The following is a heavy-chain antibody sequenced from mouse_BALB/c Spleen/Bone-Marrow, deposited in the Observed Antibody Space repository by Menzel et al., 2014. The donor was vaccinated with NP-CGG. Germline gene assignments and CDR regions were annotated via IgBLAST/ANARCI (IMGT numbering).Heavy chain of an antibody. D-gene: IGHD1-1*01. CDR3: ARSRNYFEVDC. V-gene: IGHV1-4*01. CDR2: INPSSGYT. CDR1: GYTFTSYT. J-gene: IGHJ2*01. Sequence: VQLQESGAELARPGASVKMSCKASGYTFTSYTMHWVKQRPGQGLEWIGYINPSSGYTNYNQKFKDKATLTADKSSSTAYMQLSSLTSEDSAVYYCARSRNYFEVDCWGEGTTLTVSS.